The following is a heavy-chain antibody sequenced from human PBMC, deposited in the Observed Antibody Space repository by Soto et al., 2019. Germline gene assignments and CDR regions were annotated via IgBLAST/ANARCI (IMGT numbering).Heavy chain of an antibody. CDR1: GGTFSSYA. Sequence: QVQLVQSGAEVKKPGSSVKVSCKASGGTFSSYAISWVRQAPGQGLEWMGGIIPIFGTANYAQKFQGRVTITADESTSTTYMGLSRLRSEDTAVYYCARGTIHTAMATSYYCDGMDVWGQGTTVTVSS. CDR2: IIPIFGTA. D-gene: IGHD5-18*01. CDR3: ARGTIHTAMATSYYCDGMDV. J-gene: IGHJ6*02. V-gene: IGHV1-69*12.